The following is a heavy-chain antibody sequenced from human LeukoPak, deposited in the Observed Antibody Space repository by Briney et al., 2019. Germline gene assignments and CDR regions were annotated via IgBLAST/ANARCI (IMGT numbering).Heavy chain of an antibody. V-gene: IGHV4-59*08. CDR2: VYYTGST. CDR1: GASISTLY. CDR3: ARSVPSLDYLFDS. Sequence: SETLSLTCSVSGASISTLYWSWIRQPPGKGLEWIGYVYYTGSTNYNPSLKSRVTVSVDTSKNQFSLRLTSVTAADTAVYYCARSVPSLDYLFDSWGHGTLVTVSS. J-gene: IGHJ5*01. D-gene: IGHD4-11*01.